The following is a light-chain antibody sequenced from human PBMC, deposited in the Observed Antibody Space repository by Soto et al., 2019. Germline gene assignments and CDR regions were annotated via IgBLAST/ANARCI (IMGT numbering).Light chain of an antibody. J-gene: IGKJ2*01. CDR2: GAS. CDR1: QTVRSN. CDR3: QQYHISPPDT. Sequence: EIVMTQSPATLSVSPGERATLSCRASQTVRSNLAWYQQKPGQAPRLLIYGASTRATGIPARFSGSGSGTDFTLTISSLQSEDFAVYYCQQYHISPPDTFGQGTKVEMK. V-gene: IGKV3-15*01.